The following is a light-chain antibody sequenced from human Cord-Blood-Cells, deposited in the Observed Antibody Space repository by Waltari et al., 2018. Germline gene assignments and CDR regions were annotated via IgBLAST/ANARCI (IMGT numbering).Light chain of an antibody. V-gene: IGLV2-14*03. CDR1: CTDVGGPKY. Sequence: QSALSQPSSVSGAPGPSMTISCTGSCTDVGGPKYVSWYQQHPGKAPNLMIYDVSNRPSGVSNRFSGAKSGNTASLTISGLQAEDEADYYCSSYTSSSTLVFGTGTKVTVL. CDR2: DVS. CDR3: SSYTSSSTLV. J-gene: IGLJ1*01.